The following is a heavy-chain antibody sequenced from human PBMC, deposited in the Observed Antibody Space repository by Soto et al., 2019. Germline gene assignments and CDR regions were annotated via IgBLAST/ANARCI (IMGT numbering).Heavy chain of an antibody. J-gene: IGHJ5*02. Sequence: SETLSLTCPVSGGSISSGGYYWSWIRQHPGKGLEWIGYIYYSGSTYYNPSLKSRVTISVDTSKNQFSLKLSSVTAADTAVYYCARVRSSSSFNWFDPWGQGTLVTVSS. CDR3: ARVRSSSSFNWFDP. CDR1: GGSISSGGYY. D-gene: IGHD6-13*01. CDR2: IYYSGST. V-gene: IGHV4-31*03.